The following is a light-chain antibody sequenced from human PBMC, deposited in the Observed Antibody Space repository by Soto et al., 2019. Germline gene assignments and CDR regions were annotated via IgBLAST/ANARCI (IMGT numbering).Light chain of an antibody. V-gene: IGKV1-39*01. J-gene: IGKJ3*01. CDR2: LAS. CDR3: QQGYSTPYT. Sequence: DIQLTQFPPSLSASVGGRLSISCRASQTITTFLNWYQQRPGKAPKLLIFLASRLQSGVPSRFSGSGSGTDFTLTITNVQPVDFATYHCQQGYSTPYTFGPGTTVDI. CDR1: QTITTF.